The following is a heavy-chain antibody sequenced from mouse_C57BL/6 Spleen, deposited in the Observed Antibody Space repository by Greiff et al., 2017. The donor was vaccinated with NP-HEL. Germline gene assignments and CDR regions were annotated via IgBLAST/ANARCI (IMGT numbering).Heavy chain of an antibody. Sequence: QVQLKQSGPELVKPGASVKISCKASGYAFSSSWMNWVKQRPGKGLEWIGRIYPGDGDTNYNGKFKGKATLTADKSSSTAYMQLSSLTSEDSAVYFCARTTVVATNYYAMDYWGQGTSVTVSS. V-gene: IGHV1-82*01. D-gene: IGHD1-1*01. CDR3: ARTTVVATNYYAMDY. CDR2: IYPGDGDT. J-gene: IGHJ4*01. CDR1: GYAFSSSW.